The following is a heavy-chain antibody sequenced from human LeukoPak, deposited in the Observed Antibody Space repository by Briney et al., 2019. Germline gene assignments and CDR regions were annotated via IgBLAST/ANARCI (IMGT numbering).Heavy chain of an antibody. CDR2: TYYRSKWYN. J-gene: IGHJ4*01. D-gene: IGHD2-15*01. CDR3: ARAGFCSGSDCYSRFDY. V-gene: IGHV6-1*01. Sequence: SQTLSLTCAISGDSVSGNSTAYNWIRQSPSRGLEWLGRTYYRSKWYNDYAVSVKSRIIINPDTSKNQLSLQLKSVTPEDTAVYYCARAGFCSGSDCYSRFDYWGQGTLVTVSS. CDR1: GDSVSGNSTA.